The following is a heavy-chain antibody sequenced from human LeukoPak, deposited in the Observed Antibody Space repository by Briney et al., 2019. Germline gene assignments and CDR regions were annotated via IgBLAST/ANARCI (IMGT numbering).Heavy chain of an antibody. CDR2: IKPDGSGK. V-gene: IGHV3-7*01. CDR1: GLTFSSYW. J-gene: IGHJ4*02. CDR3: ARCAVAAAGDY. D-gene: IGHD6-13*01. Sequence: GGSLRLSCAASGLTFSSYWMGWARQAPGKGPEGVANIKPDGSGKYYVDSVKGRFTISRDNAENSLFLHMNSLRAEDTAVYYCARCAVAAAGDYWGRGTLVTVSS.